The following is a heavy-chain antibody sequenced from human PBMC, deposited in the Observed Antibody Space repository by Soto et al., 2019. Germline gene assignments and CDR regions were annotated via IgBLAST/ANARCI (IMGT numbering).Heavy chain of an antibody. D-gene: IGHD3-16*01. Sequence: QVQLQESGPGLVKPSETLSLTCTVSGGSISSYYWSWIRQPPGKGLEWIGYIYYSGSTNYNPSLKSRVTISVYTSKNQFSLKLSSVTAADTAVYYCARAWGRVFDYWGQGTLVTVSS. J-gene: IGHJ4*02. V-gene: IGHV4-59*01. CDR3: ARAWGRVFDY. CDR1: GGSISSYY. CDR2: IYYSGST.